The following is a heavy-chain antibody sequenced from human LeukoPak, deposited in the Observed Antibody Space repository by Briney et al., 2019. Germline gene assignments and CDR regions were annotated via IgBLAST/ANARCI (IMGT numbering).Heavy chain of an antibody. CDR3: ARDASYSSSDAEYFQH. V-gene: IGHV3-21*04. CDR2: ISSSSSYI. CDR1: GFTFSSYS. D-gene: IGHD6-6*01. J-gene: IGHJ1*01. Sequence: PGGSLRLPCAASGFTFSSYSMNWVRQAPGKGLEWVSSISSSSSYIYYADSVKGRFTISRDNAKNSLYLQMNSLRAEDTAVYYCARDASYSSSDAEYFQHWGQGTLVTVSS.